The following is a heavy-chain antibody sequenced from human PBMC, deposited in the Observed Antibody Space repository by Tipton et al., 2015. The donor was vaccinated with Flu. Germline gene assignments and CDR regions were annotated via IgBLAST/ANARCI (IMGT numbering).Heavy chain of an antibody. CDR3: AIDDFGSSWYGY. CDR1: GGSISSSAYY. D-gene: IGHD6-13*01. CDR2: IYYSGST. J-gene: IGHJ4*02. V-gene: IGHV4-39*07. Sequence: LRLSCTVSGGSISSSAYYWGWIRQTPGKGLEWIGNIYYSGSTFYNPSLKSRVTISLDKSTNQFSLRLSSVTAADTAIYYCAIDDFGSSWYGYWGQGSLATVSS.